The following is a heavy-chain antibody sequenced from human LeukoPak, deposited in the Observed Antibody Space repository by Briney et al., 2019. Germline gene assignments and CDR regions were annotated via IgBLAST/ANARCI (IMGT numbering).Heavy chain of an antibody. J-gene: IGHJ6*03. CDR3: ARAARSSDSSGYKYYYYYYMDV. Sequence: ASVKVSCKASGYTFADYFIHWVRQAPGQGLEWMGWISAYNGNTNYAQKLQGRVTMTTDTSTSTAYMELRSLRSDDTAVYYCARAARSSDSSGYKYYYYYYMDVWGKGTTVTVSS. V-gene: IGHV1-18*04. CDR2: ISAYNGNT. D-gene: IGHD3-22*01. CDR1: GYTFADYF.